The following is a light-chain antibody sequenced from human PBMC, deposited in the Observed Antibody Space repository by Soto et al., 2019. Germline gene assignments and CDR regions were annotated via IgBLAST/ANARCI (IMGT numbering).Light chain of an antibody. CDR3: QQYGSSGT. Sequence: EIVFSLSPCTLSLSPGERATLSCRASQSVSNNYLAWYQQKPGQAPRLLIYGASNRATGIPDRFSGSGSGTDFTLTISRLEPEDFVVYYCQQYGSSGTFGQGTKVDIK. V-gene: IGKV3-20*01. CDR1: QSVSNNY. CDR2: GAS. J-gene: IGKJ1*01.